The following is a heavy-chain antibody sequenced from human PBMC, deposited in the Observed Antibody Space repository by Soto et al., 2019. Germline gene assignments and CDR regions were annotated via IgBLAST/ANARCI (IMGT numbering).Heavy chain of an antibody. J-gene: IGHJ4*02. V-gene: IGHV3-7*05. CDR1: GLSFSSYW. CDR3: ARDWLIDY. CDR2: IKQDGSEK. D-gene: IGHD6-19*01. Sequence: PGGSRRLSCAASGLSFSSYWRSWVRQAPGKGLEWVANIKQDGSEKYYVDSVKGRFTISRDNAKNSLYLQMNSLRAEDTAVYYCARDWLIDYWGQGTLVTVSS.